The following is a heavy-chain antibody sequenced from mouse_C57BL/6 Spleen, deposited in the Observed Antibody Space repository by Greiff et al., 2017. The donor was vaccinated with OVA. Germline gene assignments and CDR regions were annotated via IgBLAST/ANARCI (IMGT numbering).Heavy chain of an antibody. Sequence: QVQLQQPGAELVRPGTSVKLSCKASGYTFTSYWMHWVKQRPGQGLEWIGVIDPSDSYTNYNQKFKGKATLTVDPSSSTAYMQLSSLTSEDSAVYYCALITTVVERYWYFDVWGTGTTVTVSS. D-gene: IGHD1-1*01. V-gene: IGHV1-59*01. J-gene: IGHJ1*03. CDR1: GYTFTSYW. CDR3: ALITTVVERYWYFDV. CDR2: IDPSDSYT.